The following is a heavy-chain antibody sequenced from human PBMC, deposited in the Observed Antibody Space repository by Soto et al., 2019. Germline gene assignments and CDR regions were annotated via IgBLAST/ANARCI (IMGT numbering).Heavy chain of an antibody. CDR3: ARVSAFAMLATPNLYFDP. J-gene: IGHJ4*02. CDR1: SGSGYY. V-gene: IGHV4-31*03. Sequence: SETLSLTCTVSSGSGYYWSWIRQHPGKGLEWIGYIYYSGTTYYNPSLKSRVTISVDTSKNQFSLKLSSVTAADTAMYYCARVSAFAMLATPNLYFDPWGQGTLVTVSS. CDR2: IYYSGTT. D-gene: IGHD5-12*01.